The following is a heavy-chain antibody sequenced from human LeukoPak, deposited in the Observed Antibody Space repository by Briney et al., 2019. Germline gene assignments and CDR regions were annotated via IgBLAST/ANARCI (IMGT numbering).Heavy chain of an antibody. CDR2: IYYSGST. Sequence: SETLSLTCTVSGGSISSSCYYWGWIRQPPGKGLECIGSIYYSGSTYYNPSLKSRLTISVDPSKNQFCLKLSSVTAADTAEYYCAIGSWQLAEDVYWGQGTLVTVSS. V-gene: IGHV4-39*07. J-gene: IGHJ4*02. CDR1: GGSISSSCYY. D-gene: IGHD6-6*01. CDR3: AIGSWQLAEDVY.